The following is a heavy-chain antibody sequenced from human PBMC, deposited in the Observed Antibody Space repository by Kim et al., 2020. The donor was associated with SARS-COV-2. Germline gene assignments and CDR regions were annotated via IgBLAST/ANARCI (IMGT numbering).Heavy chain of an antibody. CDR2: IKEDGGQK. Sequence: GGSLRLSCAASGFNFNTNWMTWVRQAPGKGLEWVANIKEDGGQKNYADSVKGRFTISRDNAKKSLYLQMNSLRVEVTAVYYCAKDAGYSGYDRGYYDYWG. CDR3: AKDAGYSGYDRGYYDY. V-gene: IGHV3-7*01. CDR1: GFNFNTNW. J-gene: IGHJ4*03. D-gene: IGHD5-12*01.